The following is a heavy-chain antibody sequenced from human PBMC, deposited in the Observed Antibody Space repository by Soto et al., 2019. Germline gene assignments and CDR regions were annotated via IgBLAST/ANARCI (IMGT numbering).Heavy chain of an antibody. J-gene: IGHJ4*02. V-gene: IGHV1-18*01. CDR2: ISANNGNT. Sequence: QVQLVQSGAEVKKPGDSVRVSCKASGYTFTSYGIGWVRQAPGQGLEWMGWISANNGNTKYAQKVQGRVTMTTDASTSTAYMELRSLRADGAAVYYCARDGYFARWGQGTLVTVSS. CDR3: ARDGYFAR. CDR1: GYTFTSYG.